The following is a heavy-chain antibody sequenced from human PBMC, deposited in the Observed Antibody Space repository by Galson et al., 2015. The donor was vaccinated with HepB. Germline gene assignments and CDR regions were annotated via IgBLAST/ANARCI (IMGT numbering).Heavy chain of an antibody. V-gene: IGHV3-30-3*01. D-gene: IGHD4-23*01. CDR1: GFTFSSYA. CDR2: ISYDGSNK. Sequence: SLRLSCAASGFTFSSYAMHWVRQAPGKGLEWVAVISYDGSNKYYADSVKGRFTISRDNSKNTLYLQMNSLRAEDTAVYYCARGEVGVDGGSWFDPWGQGTLVTVSS. J-gene: IGHJ5*02. CDR3: ARGEVGVDGGSWFDP.